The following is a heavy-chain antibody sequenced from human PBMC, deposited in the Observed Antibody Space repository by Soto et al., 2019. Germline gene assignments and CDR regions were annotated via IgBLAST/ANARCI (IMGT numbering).Heavy chain of an antibody. Sequence: LRLSCAASGFTFSSYGMHWVRHAPGKGLEWVAVIWYDGSNKYYADSVKGRFTISRDNSKNTLYLQMNSLRAEDTAVYYCARATGSEWELLHYFDYWGQGTLVTVSS. CDR2: IWYDGSNK. CDR3: ARATGSEWELLHYFDY. D-gene: IGHD1-26*01. J-gene: IGHJ4*02. CDR1: GFTFSSYG. V-gene: IGHV3-33*01.